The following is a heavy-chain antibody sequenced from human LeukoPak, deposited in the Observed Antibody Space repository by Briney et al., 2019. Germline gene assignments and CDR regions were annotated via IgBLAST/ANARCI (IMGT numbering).Heavy chain of an antibody. J-gene: IGHJ6*03. Sequence: GASVKVSCKASGSTFTIYDINWGRQATGQGLEWMGWMNPNSGNTGYAQKFQGRVTMTRNTSISTAYMELSSLRSEDTAVYYCARVLGWYYYYYMDVWGKGTTVTVSS. CDR2: MNPNSGNT. D-gene: IGHD3-3*02. V-gene: IGHV1-8*01. CDR1: GSTFTIYD. CDR3: ARVLGWYYYYYMDV.